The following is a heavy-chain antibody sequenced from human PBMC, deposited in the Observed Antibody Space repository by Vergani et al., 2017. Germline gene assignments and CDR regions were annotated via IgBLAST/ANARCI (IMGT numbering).Heavy chain of an antibody. CDR2: INWNGGGT. J-gene: IGHJ6*02. CDR1: GFTFDDYD. D-gene: IGHD2-2*01. V-gene: IGHV3-20*04. CDR3: GMYCSSPTCGTHPRVQNYGMEV. Sequence: EVQLVESGGGVVRPGGSLRLSCAASGFTFDDYDMSWVRQAPGKGLEWVSGINWNGGGTGYADSVKGRFTISRDNAKNSLYLQMNSLRAEDTALYYCGMYCSSPTCGTHPRVQNYGMEVWGQGTTVTVS.